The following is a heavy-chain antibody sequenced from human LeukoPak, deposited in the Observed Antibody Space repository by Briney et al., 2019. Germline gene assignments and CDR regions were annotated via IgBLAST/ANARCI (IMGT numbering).Heavy chain of an antibody. CDR3: AKINDAFDI. CDR1: GFTFNTYE. CDR2: ISSSGSTI. D-gene: IGHD5-24*01. V-gene: IGHV3-48*03. Sequence: GGSLRLSCATSGFTFNTYEMNWVRQAPGKGLEWVSYISSSGSTIYYADSVKGRFTISRDNSKNTLYLQMNSLRAEDTAVYYCAKINDAFDIWGQGTMVTVSS. J-gene: IGHJ3*02.